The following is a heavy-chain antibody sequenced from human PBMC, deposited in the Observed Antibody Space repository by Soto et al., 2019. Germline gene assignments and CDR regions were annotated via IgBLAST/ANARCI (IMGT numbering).Heavy chain of an antibody. J-gene: IGHJ4*02. V-gene: IGHV3-23*01. D-gene: IGHD3-22*01. CDR3: AKTQRSSVHFDY. Sequence: EVQLLESGGGLVQPGGSLRRSCAASGFTFSSYAMSWVRQAPGKGLEWVSAISGSGGSTYYADSVKGRFTISRDNSKNTLYLQMNSLRAEDTAVYYCAKTQRSSVHFDYWGQGTLVTVSS. CDR1: GFTFSSYA. CDR2: ISGSGGST.